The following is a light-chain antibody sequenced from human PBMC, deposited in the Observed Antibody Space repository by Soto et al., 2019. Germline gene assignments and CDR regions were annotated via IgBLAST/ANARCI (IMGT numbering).Light chain of an antibody. V-gene: IGLV2-8*01. Sequence: QSVLTQPPSASGSPGQSVTISCTGTSSDVGGYNYVSWYQQHLGKAPKLMIYEVTKRPSGVPDRFSGSKSGNTAPLTVSGLQAEDEADYYCTSHAGINNVVFGGGTKLTVL. CDR1: SSDVGGYNY. CDR2: EVT. J-gene: IGLJ2*01. CDR3: TSHAGINNVV.